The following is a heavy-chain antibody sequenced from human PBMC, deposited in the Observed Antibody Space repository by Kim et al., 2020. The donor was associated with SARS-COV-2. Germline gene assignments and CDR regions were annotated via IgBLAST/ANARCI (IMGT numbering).Heavy chain of an antibody. V-gene: IGHV3-49*03. D-gene: IGHD5-12*01. Sequence: GGSLRLSCTASGFTFGDYAMSWFRQAPGKGLEWVGFIRSKAYGGTTEYAASVKGRFTISRDDSKSIAYLQMNSLKTEDTAVYYCTRDTIVATIPYYYGMDVWGQGTTVTVSS. CDR1: GFTFGDYA. CDR2: IRSKAYGGTT. CDR3: TRDTIVATIPYYYGMDV. J-gene: IGHJ6*02.